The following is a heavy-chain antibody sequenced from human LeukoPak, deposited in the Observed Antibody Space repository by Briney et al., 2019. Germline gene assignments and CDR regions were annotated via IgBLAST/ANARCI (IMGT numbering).Heavy chain of an antibody. CDR3: AREEMDTAMVDY. Sequence: ASVKVSCKASGYTFTGYYMHWVRQAPGQGLEWMGWINPNSGGTNYAQKFQGRVTMTRDTSISTAYMELSRLRSDDTAVYYCAREEMDTAMVDYWGQGTLVTVSS. CDR1: GYTFTGYY. CDR2: INPNSGGT. V-gene: IGHV1-2*02. D-gene: IGHD5-18*01. J-gene: IGHJ4*02.